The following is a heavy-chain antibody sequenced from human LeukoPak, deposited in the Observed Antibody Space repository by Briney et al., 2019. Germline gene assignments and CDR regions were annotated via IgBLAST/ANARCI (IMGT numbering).Heavy chain of an antibody. CDR2: IYHSGST. Sequence: TFGDYAMSWVRQAPGKGLEWIGYIYHSGSTYYNPSLKSRVTISVDRSKNQFSLKLSSVTAADTAVYYCARAEWGTAMARGAFDYWGQGTLVTVSS. D-gene: IGHD5-18*01. CDR1: TFGDYA. V-gene: IGHV4-30-2*01. CDR3: ARAEWGTAMARGAFDY. J-gene: IGHJ4*02.